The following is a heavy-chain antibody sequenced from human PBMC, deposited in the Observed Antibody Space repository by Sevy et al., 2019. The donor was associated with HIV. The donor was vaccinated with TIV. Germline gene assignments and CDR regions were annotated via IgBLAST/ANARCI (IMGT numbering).Heavy chain of an antibody. CDR3: ARSPPVVVVPGAPSWFDP. D-gene: IGHD2-2*01. Sequence: SETLSLTCAVHDGSFSGYYWNWIRQLPGKGLEWIGEINESGITYYNPSLKGRVTISVDTSKKQFSLKLNSVTAADTAVYFCARSPPVVVVPGAPSWFDPWGQGTLATVSS. CDR2: INESGIT. V-gene: IGHV4-34*01. J-gene: IGHJ5*02. CDR1: DGSFSGYY.